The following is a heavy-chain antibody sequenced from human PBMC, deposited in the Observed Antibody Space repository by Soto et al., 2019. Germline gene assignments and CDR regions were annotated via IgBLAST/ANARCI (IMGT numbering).Heavy chain of an antibody. Sequence: HPXESLTRASVASRFTFRNYGMSWVRQGPGKGLEWVSGISPTGEQRFYVDSVKGRFFISRDNSQNTLSLEMSNLRADDTAVYYCAKRYGSGSYRDFNSYSGMDIWGQGTSVTVSS. CDR2: ISPTGEQR. D-gene: IGHD3-10*01. CDR1: RFTFRNYG. V-gene: IGHV3-23*01. J-gene: IGHJ6*02. CDR3: AKRYGSGSYRDFNSYSGMDI.